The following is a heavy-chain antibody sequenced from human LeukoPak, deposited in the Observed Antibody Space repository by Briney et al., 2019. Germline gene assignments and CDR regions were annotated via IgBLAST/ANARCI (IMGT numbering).Heavy chain of an antibody. CDR2: INTNTGNP. CDR3: AREGGWELPPNWFDP. J-gene: IGHJ5*02. D-gene: IGHD1-26*01. CDR1: GYTSTSYA. Sequence: ASVKVSCKASGYTSTSYAMNWVRQAAGQGLEWMGWINTNTGNPTYAQGFTGRFVFSLDTSVSTAYLQISSLKAEDTAVYYCAREGGWELPPNWFDPWGQGTLVTVSS. V-gene: IGHV7-4-1*02.